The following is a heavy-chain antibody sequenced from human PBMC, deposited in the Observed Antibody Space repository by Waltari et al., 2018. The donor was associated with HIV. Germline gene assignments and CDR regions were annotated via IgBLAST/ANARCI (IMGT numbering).Heavy chain of an antibody. Sequence: EVQLVESGGGLVKPGGSLRLSCAASGFTFNNAWMSWVRQTPGRGREWVGSIKSKTDGGTTNYAAPVNGRFTISRDDSKNTLYLQMNSLRTEDTAVYYCTTRIVGPTFDYWGQGTLVTVSS. CDR2: IKSKTDGGTT. J-gene: IGHJ4*02. CDR3: TTRIVGPTFDY. D-gene: IGHD1-26*01. CDR1: GFTFNNAW. V-gene: IGHV3-15*01.